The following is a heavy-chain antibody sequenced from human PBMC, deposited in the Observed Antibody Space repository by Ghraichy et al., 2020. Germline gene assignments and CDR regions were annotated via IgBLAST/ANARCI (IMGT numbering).Heavy chain of an antibody. CDR3: ARGAYYDSSGYYTFDY. V-gene: IGHV4-34*01. Sequence: SETLSLTCAVYGGSFSGYYWNWIRQPPGKGLEWIGEINHSGSTNYNPSLKSRVTISVDTSKNQFSLKLSSVTAADTAVYYCARGAYYDSSGYYTFDYWGQGTLVTVSS. J-gene: IGHJ4*02. CDR2: INHSGST. CDR1: GGSFSGYY. D-gene: IGHD3-22*01.